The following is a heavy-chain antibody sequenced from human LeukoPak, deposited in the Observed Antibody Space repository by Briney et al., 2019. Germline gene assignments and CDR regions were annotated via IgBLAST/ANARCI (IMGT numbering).Heavy chain of an antibody. V-gene: IGHV4-39*01. J-gene: IGHJ4*02. CDR1: GGSITNSDYF. CDR3: ARLDASWAHLSGSFPDY. Sequence: SETLSLTCTVSGGSITNSDYFWGWIRQPPGKGLEWMGNVDYSGRPHRNPSLMGRVTINADRSRNQFSLNLSSVTAADTAVYFCARLDASWAHLSGSFPDYWGQGALVTVSS. CDR2: VDYSGRP. D-gene: IGHD3-10*01.